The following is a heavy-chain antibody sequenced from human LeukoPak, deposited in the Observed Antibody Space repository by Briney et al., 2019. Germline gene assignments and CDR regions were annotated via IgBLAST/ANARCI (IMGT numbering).Heavy chain of an antibody. CDR1: GFTFSGYG. V-gene: IGHV3-53*01. CDR3: ARGLPVVKAFDF. Sequence: GGSLRLSCAASGFTFSGYGMHWVRQAPGKGLEWVSLIYSVGTTYYADSVKGRFTISRDNSKNTLYLQMNSLRAEDTAVYYCARGLPVVKAFDFWGQGTLVTVSS. J-gene: IGHJ3*01. CDR2: IYSVGTT.